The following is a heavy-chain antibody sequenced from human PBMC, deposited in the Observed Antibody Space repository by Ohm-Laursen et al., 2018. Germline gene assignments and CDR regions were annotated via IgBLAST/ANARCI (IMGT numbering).Heavy chain of an antibody. CDR3: ARDFYSSGWVVGDPLDY. CDR2: ISSNGGST. Sequence: SLRLSCAASGFTFSSYAMHWVRQAPGKGLEFVSAISSNGGSTYYANSVKGRFTISRDNSKNTLYLQMGSLRTEDMAVYYCARDFYSSGWVVGDPLDYWGQGTLVTVSS. J-gene: IGHJ4*02. D-gene: IGHD6-19*01. V-gene: IGHV3-64*01. CDR1: GFTFSSYA.